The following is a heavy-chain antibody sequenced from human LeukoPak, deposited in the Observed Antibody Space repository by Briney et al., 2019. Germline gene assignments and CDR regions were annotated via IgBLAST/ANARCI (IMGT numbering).Heavy chain of an antibody. CDR3: ARGWYNWFDP. CDR2: MNPNSGNT. CDR1: GYTFTSYD. J-gene: IGHJ5*02. V-gene: IGHV1-8*01. D-gene: IGHD2-8*02. Sequence: ASVKVSCKASGYTFTSYDFNWVRQATGQGPEWMGWMNPNSGNTGYAQKFQGRVTITRDTSASTAYMELSSLRSEDTAVYYCARGWYNWFDPWGQGTLVTVSS.